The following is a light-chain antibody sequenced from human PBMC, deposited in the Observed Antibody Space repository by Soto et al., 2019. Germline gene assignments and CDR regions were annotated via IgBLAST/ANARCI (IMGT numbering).Light chain of an antibody. Sequence: QSVLTQPASVSGSPGQSVTISCTGTSTDVGAYNYVSWYQQHPGKAPRLMIYDVSNRPAGVSNRFSGFTSGNTASLTISGLQAEDEADYFCSSYTISATYVFGTGTQLTVL. CDR3: SSYTISATYV. J-gene: IGLJ1*01. CDR2: DVS. CDR1: STDVGAYNY. V-gene: IGLV2-14*01.